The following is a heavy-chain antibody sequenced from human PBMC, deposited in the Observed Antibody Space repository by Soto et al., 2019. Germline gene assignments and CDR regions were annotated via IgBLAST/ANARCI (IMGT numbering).Heavy chain of an antibody. CDR2: IYYSGST. V-gene: IGHV4-31*03. CDR3: ARDLAGTTWYFDL. Sequence: SETLSLTCTVSGGSISSGGYYWSWIRQHPGKGLEWIGYIYYSGSTYYNPSLKSRVTISVDTSKNQLSLKLSSVTAADTAVYYCARDLAGTTWYFDLWGRGTLVTVSS. D-gene: IGHD1-7*01. J-gene: IGHJ2*01. CDR1: GGSISSGGYY.